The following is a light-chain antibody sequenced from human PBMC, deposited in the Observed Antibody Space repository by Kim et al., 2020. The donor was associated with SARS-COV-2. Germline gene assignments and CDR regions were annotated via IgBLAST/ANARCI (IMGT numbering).Light chain of an antibody. J-gene: IGKJ2*02. V-gene: IGKV3-15*01. CDR1: QRVDSN. CDR2: GAS. CDR3: QQYSNWPPCT. Sequence: ASPEEKTTLSCRASQRVDSNLAWYQQKPGQAPKHLIYGASTKAAGIPARFNGSGSGTKFTLTMSSLQSADFAVYYCQQYSNWPPCTFGQGTKLEI.